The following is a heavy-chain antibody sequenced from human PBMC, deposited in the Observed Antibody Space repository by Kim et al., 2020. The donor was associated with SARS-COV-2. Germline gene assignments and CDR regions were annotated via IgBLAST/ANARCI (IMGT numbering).Heavy chain of an antibody. V-gene: IGHV4-59*01. J-gene: IGHJ3*02. CDR3: ARLGVVTPEADAFDI. D-gene: IGHD3-3*01. Sequence: SETLSLTCTVSGGSISSYYWSWIRQPPGKGLEWIGYIYYSGSTNYNPSLKSRVTISVDTSKNQFSLKLSSVTAADTAVYYCARLGVVTPEADAFDIWGQGTMVTVSS. CDR2: IYYSGST. CDR1: GGSISSYY.